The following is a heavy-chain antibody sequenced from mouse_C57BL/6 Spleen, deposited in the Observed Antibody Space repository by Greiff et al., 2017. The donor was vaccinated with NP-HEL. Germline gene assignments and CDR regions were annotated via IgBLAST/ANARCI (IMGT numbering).Heavy chain of an antibody. D-gene: IGHD2-3*01. Sequence: QVQLQQPGAELVMPGASVKLSCKASGYTFTSYWMHWVKQRPGQGLEWIGEIDPSDSYTNYNQKFKGKSTLTVDKSSSTAYMQLSSLTSEDSAVYYCARSDDGYPYWGQGTLVTVSA. V-gene: IGHV1-69*01. CDR1: GYTFTSYW. CDR2: IDPSDSYT. CDR3: ARSDDGYPY. J-gene: IGHJ3*01.